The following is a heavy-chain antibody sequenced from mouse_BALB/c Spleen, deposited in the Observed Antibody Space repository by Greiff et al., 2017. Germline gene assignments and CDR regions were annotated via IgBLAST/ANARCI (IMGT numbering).Heavy chain of an antibody. V-gene: IGHV1S22*01. CDR3: KRYHRTSMDY. J-gene: IGHJ4*01. Sequence: LQQPGSELVRPGASVKLSCKASGYTFTSYWMHWVKQRPGQGLEWIGNIYPGSGSTNYDEKFKSKATLTVDTSSSTAYMQLSSLTSEDSAVYYCKRYHRTSMDYWGQGTSVTVSS. CDR1: GYTFTSYW. CDR2: IYPGSGST.